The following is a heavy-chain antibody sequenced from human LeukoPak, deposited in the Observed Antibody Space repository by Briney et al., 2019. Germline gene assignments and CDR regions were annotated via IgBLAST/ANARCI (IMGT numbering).Heavy chain of an antibody. CDR3: ARGLPYGSGRFDY. D-gene: IGHD3-10*01. CDR1: GGSISSYY. CDR2: IYYSGGT. V-gene: IGHV4-59*01. J-gene: IGHJ4*02. Sequence: SETLSLTCTVSGGSISSYYWSWIRQPPGKGLEWIGYIYYSGGTNYNPSLKSRVTISVDTSKNQFSLKLSSVTAADTAVYYCARGLPYGSGRFDYWGQGTLVTVSS.